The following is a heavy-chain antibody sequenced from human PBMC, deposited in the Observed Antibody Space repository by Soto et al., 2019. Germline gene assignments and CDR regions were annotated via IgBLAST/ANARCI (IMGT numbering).Heavy chain of an antibody. D-gene: IGHD6-13*01. CDR1: GFTFSSYA. CDR2: ISGSGGST. J-gene: IGHJ4*02. CDR3: AKDLAYSSSWYVGFDY. V-gene: IGHV3-23*01. Sequence: PGGSLRLSCAAFGFTFSSYAMSWVRQAPGKGLEWVSAISGSGGSTYYADSVKGRFTISRDNSKNTLYLQMNSLRAEDTAVYYCAKDLAYSSSWYVGFDYWGQGTLVTVSS.